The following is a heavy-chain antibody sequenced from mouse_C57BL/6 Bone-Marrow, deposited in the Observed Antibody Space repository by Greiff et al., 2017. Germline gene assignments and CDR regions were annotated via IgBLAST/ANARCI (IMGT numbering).Heavy chain of an antibody. Sequence: VQLQQSGAELVKPGASVKLSCTASGFNIKDYYMHWVKQRTEQGLEWIGRIDPEDGETKYAPKFQGKATITADTSSNTAYLQLGSLTSGDTAVYYCARLYYGNPYAMDYWGQGTSVTVSS. CDR3: ARLYYGNPYAMDY. V-gene: IGHV14-2*01. J-gene: IGHJ4*01. CDR2: IDPEDGET. D-gene: IGHD2-1*01. CDR1: GFNIKDYY.